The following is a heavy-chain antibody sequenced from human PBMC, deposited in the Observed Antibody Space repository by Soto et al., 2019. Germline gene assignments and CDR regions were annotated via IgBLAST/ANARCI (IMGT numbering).Heavy chain of an antibody. J-gene: IGHJ4*02. CDR1: GGSITNYY. V-gene: IGHV4-4*07. D-gene: IGHD3-16*02. CDR3: ARGISYRGVY. Sequence: SETLSLTCTVSGGSITNYYWAWIRQPAGKGLEWFGRIYTSGSTNYNPSLKSRVTMSVDTSKNQFSLKLNSVTAADTAVYYCARGISYRGVYWGQGTLVTVSS. CDR2: IYTSGST.